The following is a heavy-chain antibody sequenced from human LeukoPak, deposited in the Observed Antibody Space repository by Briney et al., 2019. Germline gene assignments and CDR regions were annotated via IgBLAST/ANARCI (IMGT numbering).Heavy chain of an antibody. CDR2: ISSSTSTR. V-gene: IGHV3-48*02. Sequence: GGSLRLSCAASGFTFSGYSMNWVRQAPGKGLEWVSYISSSTSTRYYADSVKDRFTISRDNAKNSLNLQMNSLRDDDTAVYYCARDPGIDYWGQGTLVTVSS. CDR3: ARDPGIDY. CDR1: GFTFSGYS. J-gene: IGHJ4*02.